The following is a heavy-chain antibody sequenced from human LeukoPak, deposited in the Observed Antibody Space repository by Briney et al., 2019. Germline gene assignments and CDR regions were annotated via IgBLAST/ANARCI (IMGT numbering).Heavy chain of an antibody. D-gene: IGHD4-17*01. CDR1: GFSFKDYW. Sequence: GGSLRLSCAASGFSFKDYWMSWVRQAPGKGLEWVSAISGSGGSTYYADSVKGRFTISRDNSKNTLYLQMNSLRAEDTAVYYCAKYHLSTVTIGLFDYWGQGTLVTVSS. CDR3: AKYHLSTVTIGLFDY. V-gene: IGHV3-23*01. J-gene: IGHJ4*02. CDR2: ISGSGGST.